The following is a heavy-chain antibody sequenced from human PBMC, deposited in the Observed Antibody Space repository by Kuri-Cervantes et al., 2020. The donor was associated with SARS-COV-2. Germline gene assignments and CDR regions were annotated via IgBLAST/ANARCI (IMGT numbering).Heavy chain of an antibody. J-gene: IGHJ3*02. V-gene: IGHV3-30*03. CDR2: ISYDGNNK. Sequence: GESLKISCAASGFTFRDYGMHWVRQAPGKGLDWLAVISYDGNNKYYADSVKGRFTISRDNSKNTLYLQMNSLRAEDTAVYYCAREDDYVWGSYRSVWGDAFDIWGQGTMVTVSS. CDR3: AREDDYVWGSYRSVWGDAFDI. CDR1: GFTFRDYG. D-gene: IGHD3-16*02.